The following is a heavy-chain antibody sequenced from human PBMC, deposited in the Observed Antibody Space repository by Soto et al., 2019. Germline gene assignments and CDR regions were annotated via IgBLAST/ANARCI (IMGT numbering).Heavy chain of an antibody. CDR3: ARAMIVVVITTYWSGAFDI. V-gene: IGHV1-69*13. CDR1: GGTFSSYA. J-gene: IGHJ3*02. Sequence: ASVKVSCKASGGTFSSYAISWVRQAPGQGLEWMGGIIPIFGTANYAQKFQGRVTITADESTSTAYMELSSLRSEDTAVYYCARAMIVVVITTYWSGAFDIWGQGTMVTVSS. D-gene: IGHD3-22*01. CDR2: IIPIFGTA.